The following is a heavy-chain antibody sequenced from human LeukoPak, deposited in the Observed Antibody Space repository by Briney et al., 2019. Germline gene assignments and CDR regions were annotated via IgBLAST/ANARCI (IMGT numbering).Heavy chain of an antibody. Sequence: ASVKVSCKASGYTFTCYDMHWVRQAPGQGLEWMGWINPNSGGTNYAQKFQGRVTMTRDTSIRTAYMELSRLRSDDTAVYYCARERIRYGGNSVGYWGQGTLVTVSS. J-gene: IGHJ4*02. CDR2: INPNSGGT. D-gene: IGHD4-17*01. CDR3: ARERIRYGGNSVGY. V-gene: IGHV1-2*02. CDR1: GYTFTCYD.